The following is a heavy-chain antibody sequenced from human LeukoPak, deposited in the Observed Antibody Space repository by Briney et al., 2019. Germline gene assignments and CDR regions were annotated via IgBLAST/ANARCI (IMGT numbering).Heavy chain of an antibody. CDR1: GFTFSTYS. J-gene: IGHJ4*02. CDR3: ARDREGRFDY. Sequence: NPGGSLRLSCAASGFTFSTYSMNWVRQAPGKGLEWVSSISSSSSYIYYADSVKGGFTISRDNAKNSLYLQMDSLRAEDTAVYYCARDREGRFDYWGQGTLVTV. CDR2: ISSSSSYI. V-gene: IGHV3-21*01.